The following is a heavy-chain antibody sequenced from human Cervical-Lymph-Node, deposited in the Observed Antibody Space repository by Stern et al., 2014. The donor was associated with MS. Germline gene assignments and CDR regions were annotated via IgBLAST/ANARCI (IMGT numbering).Heavy chain of an antibody. CDR1: GVSFSNYY. V-gene: IGHV4-34*01. CDR2: INHGGNT. CDR3: ALPEHS. J-gene: IGHJ4*02. Sequence: QVQLQQWGAGLLRPSETLSLTCEVSGVSFSNYYLSWIRQPPGKRPEWIGDINHGGNTNYNPSLRGRVTLSVDASKNQFSLNLTSVTAADTAVYYCALPEHSWGQGSLVTVTS.